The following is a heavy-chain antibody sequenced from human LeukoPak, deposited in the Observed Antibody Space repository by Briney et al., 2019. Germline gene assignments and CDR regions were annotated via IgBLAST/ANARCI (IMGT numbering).Heavy chain of an antibody. CDR2: IWYDGSNK. CDR3: ANNFDY. V-gene: IGHV3-33*06. Sequence: GGSLRLSCAASGFTFSNYGMHWVRQAPGKGLEWVAVIWYDGSNKYYADSVKGRLTISRDNSKNMLYLQMNSLRAEDTAVYYCANNFDYWGQGTLVTVSS. CDR1: GFTFSNYG. J-gene: IGHJ4*02.